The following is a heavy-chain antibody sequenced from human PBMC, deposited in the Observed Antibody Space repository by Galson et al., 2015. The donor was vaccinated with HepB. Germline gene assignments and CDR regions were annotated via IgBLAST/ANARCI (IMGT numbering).Heavy chain of an antibody. V-gene: IGHV1-69*13. CDR1: GGTFSSYA. CDR2: IIPIFGTA. J-gene: IGHJ6*02. Sequence: SVKVSCKASGGTFSSYAISWVRQAPGQGLEWMGGIIPIFGTANYAQKFQGRVTITADESTSTAYMELSSLRSEDTAVYYCARDPRIVQKKRSYYYYGMDVWGQGTTVTVSS. CDR3: ARDPRIVQKKRSYYYYGMDV. D-gene: IGHD2-15*01.